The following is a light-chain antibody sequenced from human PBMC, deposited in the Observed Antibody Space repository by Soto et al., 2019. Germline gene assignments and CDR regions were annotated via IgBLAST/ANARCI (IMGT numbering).Light chain of an antibody. CDR2: GAS. V-gene: IGKV3-20*01. CDR1: QSISSNY. Sequence: EIVLTQSPGPLSLSPGEGAILSCRASQSISSNYLAWYQQRPGQAPRLLIYGASSRATGIPDRFSGGGSGTDFTLTISRLEPEDFVVYYCQQYGSSSPTTFGQGTRLEIE. CDR3: QQYGSSSPTT. J-gene: IGKJ5*01.